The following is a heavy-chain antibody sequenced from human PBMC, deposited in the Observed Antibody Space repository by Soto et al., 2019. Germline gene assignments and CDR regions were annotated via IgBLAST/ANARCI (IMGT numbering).Heavy chain of an antibody. V-gene: IGHV3-23*01. CDR3: ATATLGTSSGATCDYFDS. J-gene: IGHJ4*02. D-gene: IGHD1-7*01. Sequence: EVQLLESGGGLIQPGGSLRLSCAASGFTFSSYDMSWVRQAPGRRLEWVSTISGGIDNSYHAGSVGGRFSISRDDSKNPVDLQMNKLRAVDTAVYYCATATLGTSSGATCDYFDSWGQGTPVTVSS. CDR2: ISGGIDNS. CDR1: GFTFSSYD.